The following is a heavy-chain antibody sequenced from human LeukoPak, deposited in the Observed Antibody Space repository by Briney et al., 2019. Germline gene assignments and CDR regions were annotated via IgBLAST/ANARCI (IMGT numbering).Heavy chain of an antibody. V-gene: IGHV3-11*04. D-gene: IGHD3-10*01. CDR1: GFTFSGYY. Sequence: GGTLRLSCAASGFTFSGYYMSWIRRAPGKGLEWVSYISSSGSTIYYADSVKGRFTISRDNAKNSLYLQMNSLRAEDTAVYYCARASYYYGSGSLSWGQGTLVTVSS. CDR3: ARASYYYGSGSLS. CDR2: ISSSGSTI. J-gene: IGHJ4*02.